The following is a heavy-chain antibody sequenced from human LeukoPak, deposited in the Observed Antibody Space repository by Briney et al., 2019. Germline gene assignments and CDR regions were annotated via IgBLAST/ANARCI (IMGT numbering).Heavy chain of an antibody. CDR1: GGSFSGYY. J-gene: IGHJ4*02. Sequence: SETLSLTCAVYGGSFSGYYWSWFRQPPGKGLEWIGEINHSGSTNYNPSLKSRVTISVDTSKNQFSLKLSSVTAADTAVYYCARDRRYSYGQTKPRDFDYWGQGTLVTVSS. D-gene: IGHD5-18*01. V-gene: IGHV4-34*01. CDR2: INHSGST. CDR3: ARDRRYSYGQTKPRDFDY.